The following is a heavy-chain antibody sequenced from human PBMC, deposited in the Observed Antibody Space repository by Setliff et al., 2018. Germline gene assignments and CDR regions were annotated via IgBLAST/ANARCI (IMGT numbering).Heavy chain of an antibody. D-gene: IGHD5-18*01. Sequence: PSETLSLTCAVYGGSFSGYYWSWIRQPPGKGLEWFGEINHSGSTNYSPSLKSRVTISVDTSKNQFSLKLGSVAAADTAVYYCARGGYSYGHHYYYYMDVWGKGTTVTVSS. CDR2: INHSGST. CDR3: ARGGYSYGHHYYYYMDV. V-gene: IGHV4-34*01. CDR1: GGSFSGYY. J-gene: IGHJ6*03.